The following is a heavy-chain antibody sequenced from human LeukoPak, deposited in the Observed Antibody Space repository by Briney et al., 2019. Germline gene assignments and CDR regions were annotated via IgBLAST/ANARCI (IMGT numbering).Heavy chain of an antibody. CDR2: ISGSGSRT. V-gene: IGHV3-23*01. D-gene: IGHD5-12*01. J-gene: IGHJ4*02. CDR3: AKRPDSGYDYSHHYFDY. Sequence: PGGSLRLSCGASGFTFSSYAMSWVRQAPGKGLEWVSAISGSGSRTYYADSVKGRFTISRDNSKNTLYLQMNSLRAEDTAVYYCAKRPDSGYDYSHHYFDYWGQGTLVTVSS. CDR1: GFTFSSYA.